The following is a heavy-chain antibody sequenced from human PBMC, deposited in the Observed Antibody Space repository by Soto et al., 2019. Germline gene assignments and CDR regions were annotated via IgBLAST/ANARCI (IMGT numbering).Heavy chain of an antibody. Sequence: ASVKLSCKACGYTFTRYTMNWVRQAPGQRLEWMGWINPDNGNTKSSQKFQDRVIITRDTSASTAYMDLSSLRSEDTAVYYCARGIATGQLDPWGQGTLVTVSS. D-gene: IGHD2-15*01. CDR2: INPDNGNT. CDR1: GYTFTRYT. CDR3: ARGIATGQLDP. J-gene: IGHJ5*02. V-gene: IGHV1-3*01.